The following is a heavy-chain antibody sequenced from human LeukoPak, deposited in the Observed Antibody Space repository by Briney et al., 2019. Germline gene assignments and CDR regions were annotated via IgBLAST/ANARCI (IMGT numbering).Heavy chain of an antibody. D-gene: IGHD4-23*01. V-gene: IGHV3-30-3*01. CDR1: GFTFSSYA. CDR3: ARDEIFYGGNSRGGNFDY. J-gene: IGHJ4*02. CDR2: ISYDGSNK. Sequence: GRSLRLSCAASGFTFSSYAMHWVRQAPGKGLEWVTVISYDGSNKYYADSVKGRFTISRDNSKNTLYLQMNSLRAEDTAVYYCARDEIFYGGNSRGGNFDYWGQGTLVTVSS.